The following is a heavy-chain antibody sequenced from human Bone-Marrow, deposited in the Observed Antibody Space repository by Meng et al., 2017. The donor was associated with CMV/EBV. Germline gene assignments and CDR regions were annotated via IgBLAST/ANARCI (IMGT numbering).Heavy chain of an antibody. J-gene: IGHJ6*02. CDR3: ARDRRIAAAVPYGMDV. CDR2: IYYSGST. V-gene: IGHV4-61*01. D-gene: IGHD6-13*01. Sequence: SETLSLICTVSGGSVSSGSYYWSWIRQPPGKGLEWIGYIYYSGSTNYNPSLKSRVTISVDTSKNQFSLKLSSVTAADTAVYYCARDRRIAAAVPYGMDVWGQGTTVTGSS. CDR1: GGSVSSGSYY.